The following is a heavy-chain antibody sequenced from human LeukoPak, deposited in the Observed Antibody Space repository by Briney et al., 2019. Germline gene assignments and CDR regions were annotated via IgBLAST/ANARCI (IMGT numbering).Heavy chain of an antibody. D-gene: IGHD3-22*01. CDR1: GFTFSSYS. CDR2: ISSSSSTI. CDR3: ARVRSGYHSDY. V-gene: IGHV3-48*04. J-gene: IGHJ4*02. Sequence: GGSLRLSCAASGFTFSSYSMNWVRQAPGKGLEWVSYISSSSSTIYYADSVKGRFTISRDNAKNSLYLQMNSLRAEDTAVYYCARVRSGYHSDYWGQGSLVTVSS.